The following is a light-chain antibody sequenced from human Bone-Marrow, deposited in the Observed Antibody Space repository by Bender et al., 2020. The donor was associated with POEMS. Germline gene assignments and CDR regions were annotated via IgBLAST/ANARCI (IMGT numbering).Light chain of an antibody. CDR2: DVT. V-gene: IGLV2-8*01. CDR1: SNDVGGYKY. Sequence: QSALTQPPSASGSPGQSVTISCTGISNDVGGYKYVSWYQHHPGKAPKLLIYDVTKRPSGVPDRFSGSESGNTASLTITRVEAGDEADYYCQLWDSSSDHLVFGGGTKLTVL. J-gene: IGLJ3*02. CDR3: QLWDSSSDHLV.